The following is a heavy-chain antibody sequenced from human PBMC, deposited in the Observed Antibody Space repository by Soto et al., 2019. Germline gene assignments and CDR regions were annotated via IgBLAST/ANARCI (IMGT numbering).Heavy chain of an antibody. Sequence: SVKVYCKDSGCTFTIYVISWVRQPPGQGLEWMGWISAYNGNTNYAQNLQGRVTMTTDTSTSTAYMELRSLRSDDTAVYYCARSSISIRGVPFDYWGQGTLVTVSS. CDR1: GCTFTIYV. CDR2: ISAYNGNT. CDR3: ARSSISIRGVPFDY. J-gene: IGHJ4*02. V-gene: IGHV1-18*01. D-gene: IGHD3-10*01.